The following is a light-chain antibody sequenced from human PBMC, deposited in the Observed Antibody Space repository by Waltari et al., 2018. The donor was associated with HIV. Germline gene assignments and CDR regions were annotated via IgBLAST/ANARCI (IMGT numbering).Light chain of an antibody. CDR3: CSYAGTYTYV. V-gene: IGLV2-11*01. CDR2: EVF. J-gene: IGLJ1*01. Sequence: QSALTQPRSVSGSPGQSLTLSCTGTAIDIGYFASVSWYQQYPGKAPNGILYEVFQRPAGVPDRCTASKSGITASLTISGLQDEDEADYYCCSYAGTYTYVFGSGTTVTVL. CDR1: AIDIGYFAS.